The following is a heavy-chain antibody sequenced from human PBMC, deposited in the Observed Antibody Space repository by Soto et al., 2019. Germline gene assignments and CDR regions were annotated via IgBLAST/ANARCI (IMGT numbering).Heavy chain of an antibody. D-gene: IGHD4-17*01. CDR1: GFTFSSDA. J-gene: IGHJ6*03. V-gene: IGHV3-23*01. Sequence: GGSLRLSCVASGFTFSSDAMNWVRQAPGKGLEWVSAISGSGGSTYYADSVKGRFTISRDNSKNTLYLQMNSLRAEDTAVYYCAKYGDYVTLTDYYYMDVWGKGTTVTVSS. CDR3: AKYGDYVTLTDYYYMDV. CDR2: ISGSGGST.